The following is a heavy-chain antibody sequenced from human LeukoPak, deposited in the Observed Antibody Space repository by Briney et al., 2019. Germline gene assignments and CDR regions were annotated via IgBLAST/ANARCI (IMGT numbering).Heavy chain of an antibody. J-gene: IGHJ5*02. CDR3: ARVAGGRYYDILTAYYGWFDP. V-gene: IGHV1-18*01. CDR1: GNTFTSYG. D-gene: IGHD3-9*01. Sequence: ASVKVSCKSSGNTFTSYGITWVRQAPGQGLEWMGWISAFNGNTNYAQKLQGRVTMTTDISTSTAYMELRSLRSDDTAVYYCARVAGGRYYDILTAYYGWFDPWGQGTLVTVSS. CDR2: ISAFNGNT.